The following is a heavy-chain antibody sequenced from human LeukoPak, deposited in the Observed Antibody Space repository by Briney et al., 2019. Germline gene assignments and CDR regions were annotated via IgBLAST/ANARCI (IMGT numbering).Heavy chain of an antibody. J-gene: IGHJ4*02. Sequence: SETLSLTCAVYGGSFSGYYWSWIRQPPGKGLEWIGEINHSGSTNYNPSLKSRVTISVDTSKNQFSLKLSSVTAADTAVYYCARDGLWFGELLMDFDYWGQGTLVTVSS. CDR1: GGSFSGYY. CDR2: INHSGST. CDR3: ARDGLWFGELLMDFDY. D-gene: IGHD3-10*01. V-gene: IGHV4-34*01.